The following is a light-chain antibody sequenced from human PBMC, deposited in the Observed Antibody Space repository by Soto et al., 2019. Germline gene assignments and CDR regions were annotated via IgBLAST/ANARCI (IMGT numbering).Light chain of an antibody. CDR2: DAS. J-gene: IGKJ1*01. Sequence: EIVLTQSPGTLSLSPGERATLSCRASQSVTSSYLAWYHKKPGQAPRLLIYDASSRATGIPDRFSGSGSGTDFTLTISRLEPEDFAVYYCQQYGSSPRTFGQGTKVEIK. CDR1: QSVTSSY. V-gene: IGKV3-20*01. CDR3: QQYGSSPRT.